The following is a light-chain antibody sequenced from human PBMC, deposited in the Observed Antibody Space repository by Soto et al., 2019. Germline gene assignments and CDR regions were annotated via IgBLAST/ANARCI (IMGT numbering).Light chain of an antibody. Sequence: EIVLTQSPATLSLSPGERATLSCRASQSVSSYLAWYQQKPGQAPRLLIYDASNRATGIPARFSGSGSGTDFTLTISSLQPDDFAVYYCQQRSNWPFLTVGGGTKVEIK. CDR2: DAS. CDR3: QQRSNWPFLT. CDR1: QSVSSY. V-gene: IGKV3-11*01. J-gene: IGKJ4*01.